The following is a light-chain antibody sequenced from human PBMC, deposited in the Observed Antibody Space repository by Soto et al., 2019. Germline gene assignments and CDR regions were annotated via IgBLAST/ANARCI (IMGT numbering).Light chain of an antibody. CDR2: EVT. CDR3: SSYTNINTRACV. CDR1: SGDSGSYNL. Sequence: QSVWSQPASVSGSPGHSVTISCTGTSGDSGSYNLVSWYQQHPGKAPKLIIYEVTDRPSGVSNRFSGSKSGNTASLTISGLQAEDEAEYYSSSYTNINTRACVFGTGTKVTVL. V-gene: IGLV2-14*01. J-gene: IGLJ1*01.